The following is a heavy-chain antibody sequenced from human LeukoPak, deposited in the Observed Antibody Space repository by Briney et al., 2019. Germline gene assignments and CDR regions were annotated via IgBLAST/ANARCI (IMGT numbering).Heavy chain of an antibody. CDR2: FDPEDGET. J-gene: IGHJ4*02. CDR1: GYTLTELS. CDR3: ATVVIAVAGNHYFDY. Sequence: ASVKVSCKVSGYTLTELSMRWVRQAPGKGLEWMGGFDPEDGETIYAQKFQGRVTMTEDTSTDTAYMELSSLRSEDTAVYYCATVVIAVAGNHYFDYWGQGTLVTVSS. D-gene: IGHD6-19*01. V-gene: IGHV1-24*01.